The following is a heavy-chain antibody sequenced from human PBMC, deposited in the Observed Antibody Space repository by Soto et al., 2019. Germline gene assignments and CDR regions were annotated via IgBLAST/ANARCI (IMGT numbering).Heavy chain of an antibody. V-gene: IGHV1-8*01. CDR1: GSTFSTLD. CDR3: ARYIFGQGFIY. CDR2: MHANTGLT. J-gene: IGHJ4*02. D-gene: IGHD3-10*01. Sequence: QVKLVQSGAEVKKPGASVKVSCKASGSTFSTLDLNWVRQAPGQGLDWMGWMHANTGLTGHAQKFQGRLIMTRDTSISTAYMELSSLRADDTAVYYCARYIFGQGFIYWGQGTLVTVSS.